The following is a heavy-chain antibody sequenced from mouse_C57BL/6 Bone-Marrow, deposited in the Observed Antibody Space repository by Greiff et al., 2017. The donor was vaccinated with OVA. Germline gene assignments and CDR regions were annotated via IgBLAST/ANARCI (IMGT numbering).Heavy chain of an antibody. CDR1: GYTFTSYW. V-gene: IGHV1-72*01. Sequence: QVQLQQPGAELVKPGASVKLSCKASGYTFTSYWMHWVKQRPGRGLEWIGRIAPNSGGTKYNEKFKSKATLTVDKPSSTAYMQLSSLTSEDSAVYYCARDSHYYGSSPLAYWGQGTLVTVSA. J-gene: IGHJ3*01. D-gene: IGHD1-1*01. CDR2: IAPNSGGT. CDR3: ARDSHYYGSSPLAY.